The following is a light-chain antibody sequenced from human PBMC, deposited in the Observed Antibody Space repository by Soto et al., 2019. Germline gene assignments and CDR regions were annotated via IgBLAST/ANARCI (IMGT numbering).Light chain of an antibody. CDR3: QQSFTTPFT. J-gene: IGKJ3*01. V-gene: IGKV1-39*01. Sequence: DIQMTQSPSSLSASVGDRVTITCRASQTIGTYLNWYQQTPGKAPKLLIYVASSLLSGVPSRFSGRGSGTDFTLTISSLQPEDFATYYCQQSFTTPFTFGPGTKVDIK. CDR2: VAS. CDR1: QTIGTY.